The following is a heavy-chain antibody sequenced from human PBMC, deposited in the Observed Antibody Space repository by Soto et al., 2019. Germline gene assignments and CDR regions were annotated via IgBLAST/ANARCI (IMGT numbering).Heavy chain of an antibody. D-gene: IGHD6-13*01. CDR1: ECTFSNYW. V-gene: IGHV3-7*03. CDR3: ASSRPPYSSSWVY. J-gene: IGHJ4*02. CDR2: IKEDGSEK. Sequence: GVSPILSCASSECTFSNYWMSLVRPAPGKGLEWVANIKEDGSEKYYVDSVKGRFTISRDNAKNSLYLQMNSLRVEDTAVYYCASSRPPYSSSWVYWGQGTLVTVSS.